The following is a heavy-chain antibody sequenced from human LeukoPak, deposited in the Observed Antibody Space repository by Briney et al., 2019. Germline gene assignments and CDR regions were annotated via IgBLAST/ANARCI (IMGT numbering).Heavy chain of an antibody. CDR2: MNPNSGNT. V-gene: IGHV1-8*03. J-gene: IGHJ6*03. Sequence: ASVKVSCKASGYTFTSYDINWVRQATGQGLEWMGWMNPNSGNTGYAQKFQGRVTITRNTSISTAYVELSSLRSEDTAVYYCARVITEYYYYYMDVWGKGTTVTVSS. CDR3: ARVITEYYYYYMDV. D-gene: IGHD3-10*01. CDR1: GYTFTSYD.